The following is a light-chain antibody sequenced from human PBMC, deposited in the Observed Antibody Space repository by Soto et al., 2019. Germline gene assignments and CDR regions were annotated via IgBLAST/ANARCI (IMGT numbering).Light chain of an antibody. CDR3: CSYAGSLHV. Sequence: QSALTQPRSVSGSPGQSVTSSCTGTSSDVGGYNYVSWYQQHPDKAPKLMIYDVTKRPSGVPDRFSGSESGSTASLTISGLQAEDEADYYCCSYAGSLHVFGTGTKLTVL. CDR2: DVT. V-gene: IGLV2-11*01. J-gene: IGLJ1*01. CDR1: SSDVGGYNY.